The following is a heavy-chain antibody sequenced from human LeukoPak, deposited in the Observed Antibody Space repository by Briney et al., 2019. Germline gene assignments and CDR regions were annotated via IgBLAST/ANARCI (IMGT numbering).Heavy chain of an antibody. CDR1: GGSISSSSYY. D-gene: IGHD6-19*01. Sequence: SETLSLTCTVSGGSISSSSYYWGWIRQPPGKGLEWIGSIYYSGSTYYNPSLKSRVTISVDTSKNQFSLKLSSVTAADTAVYYCARDRQDSSGWYIDYWGQGTLVTVSS. J-gene: IGHJ4*02. CDR2: IYYSGST. CDR3: ARDRQDSSGWYIDY. V-gene: IGHV4-39*07.